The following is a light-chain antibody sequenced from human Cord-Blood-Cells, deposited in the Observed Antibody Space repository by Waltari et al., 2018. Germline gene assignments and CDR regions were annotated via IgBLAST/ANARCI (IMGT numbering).Light chain of an antibody. V-gene: IGLV5-45*01. CDR2: YKSDSDK. J-gene: IGLJ3*02. Sequence: QAVLTQPASLSASPGASASLTCTLRSGINVGTYRIYCYQQKQGTPPQYLLRYKSDSDKQQGSGVPSRFSGSKDASANAGILLISGLQSEDEADYYCMIWHSSAWVFGGGTKLTVL. CDR3: MIWHSSAWV. CDR1: SGINVGTYR.